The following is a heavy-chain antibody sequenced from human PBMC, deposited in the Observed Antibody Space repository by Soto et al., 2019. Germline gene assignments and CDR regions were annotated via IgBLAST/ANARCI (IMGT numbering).Heavy chain of an antibody. CDR2: INAANGDI. D-gene: IGHD3-3*01. CDR3: AKKDYYAASVYHFDH. J-gene: IGHJ4*02. V-gene: IGHV1-3*01. Sequence: QVQLVQSGAEVKKPGASVKVSCRASGYTFTAYPLHWVRQAPGQRLEWMGWINAANGDIGYSREFQGRVTITRDTSASTVYMELSGLTSEDTPVYYCAKKDYYAASVYHFDHWGQGTLVTVSS. CDR1: GYTFTAYP.